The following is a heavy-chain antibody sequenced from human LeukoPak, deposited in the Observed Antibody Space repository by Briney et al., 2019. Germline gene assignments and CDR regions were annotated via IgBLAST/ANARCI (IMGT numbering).Heavy chain of an antibody. J-gene: IGHJ4*02. V-gene: IGHV4-4*02. CDR3: ARKSATDYYETDY. Sequence: SGTLSLTCAVSGDSINNNIWWTWVRQPPGKGLEWIGEIHHGGSTNYKPSLKSRVTISVDKSNNQFSLKLTSVTAADTAIYYCARKSATDYYETDYWGQGALVTVSS. CDR2: IHHGGST. CDR1: GDSINNNIW. D-gene: IGHD3-9*01.